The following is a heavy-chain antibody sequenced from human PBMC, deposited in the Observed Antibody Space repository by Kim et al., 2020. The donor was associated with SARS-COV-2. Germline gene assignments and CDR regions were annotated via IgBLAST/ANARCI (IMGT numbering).Heavy chain of an antibody. CDR3: AKEAVAGTSGWFDP. J-gene: IGHJ5*02. V-gene: IGHV4-59*01. Sequence: SETLSLTCTVSGGSISSYYWSWIRQPPGKGLEWIGYIYYSGSTNYNPSLKSRVTISIDTSKNQFSLKLRSVTAADTAVYYCAKEAVAGTSGWFDPWGQGTLVTVSS. D-gene: IGHD6-19*01. CDR1: GGSISSYY. CDR2: IYYSGST.